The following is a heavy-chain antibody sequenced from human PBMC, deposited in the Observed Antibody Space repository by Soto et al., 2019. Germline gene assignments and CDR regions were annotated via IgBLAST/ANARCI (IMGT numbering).Heavy chain of an antibody. CDR2: ISGGGDTT. J-gene: IGHJ4*02. V-gene: IGHV3-23*01. D-gene: IGHD3-10*01. CDR3: ATGRGGSGSLTPRVDF. Sequence: EVQLLESGGGLVQPGGSLRLSCAASGFTFNNYAMTWVRQAQGKGLEWVAAISGGGDTTSYADSVKVRFTVSRDGSKNTMYLQMRSLRAEDTALYYCATGRGGSGSLTPRVDFWGQGTLVTVSS. CDR1: GFTFNNYA.